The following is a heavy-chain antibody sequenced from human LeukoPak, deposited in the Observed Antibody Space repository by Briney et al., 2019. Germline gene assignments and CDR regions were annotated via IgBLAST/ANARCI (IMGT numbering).Heavy chain of an antibody. V-gene: IGHV4-39*01. CDR2: IYYSGST. CDR1: GGSISSSSYY. CDR3: ARLTRRSGNYFDY. Sequence: KTSETLSLTCTVSGGSISSSSYYWGWIRQPPGKGLEWIGSIYYSGSTYYNPSLKSRVTISVDTSKNQFSLKLSSVTAADTAVYYCARLTRRSGNYFDYWGQGTLVTVSS. D-gene: IGHD1-1*01. J-gene: IGHJ4*02.